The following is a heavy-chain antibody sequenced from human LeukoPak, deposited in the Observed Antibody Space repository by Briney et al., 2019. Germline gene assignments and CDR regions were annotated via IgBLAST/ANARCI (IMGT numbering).Heavy chain of an antibody. V-gene: IGHV1-24*01. D-gene: IGHD1-26*01. Sequence: ASVKVSCKVSGYTLTELSMHWVRQAPGKGLEWMGGFDPEDGETIYAQKFQGRVTMTEDISTDTAYMELSSLRSEDTAVYYYATEAGGSYGVGIYYFDYWGQGTLVTVSS. CDR2: FDPEDGET. CDR3: ATEAGGSYGVGIYYFDY. J-gene: IGHJ4*02. CDR1: GYTLTELS.